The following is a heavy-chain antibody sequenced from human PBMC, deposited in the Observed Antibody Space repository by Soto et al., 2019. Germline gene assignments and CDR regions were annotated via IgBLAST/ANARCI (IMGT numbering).Heavy chain of an antibody. Sequence: QVQLVQSGAEVKKPGASVKVSCKTSGYTFSDYRMHWVRQAPGQGLEWMGWVSPNSGDTNYAQEFQGRVTMTRDTSIKTVYMELNSLTSDDTSMFYCRRENWHFDYWGQGTLITVSS. V-gene: IGHV1-2*02. J-gene: IGHJ4*02. D-gene: IGHD1-1*01. CDR3: RRENWHFDY. CDR1: GYTFSDYR. CDR2: VSPNSGDT.